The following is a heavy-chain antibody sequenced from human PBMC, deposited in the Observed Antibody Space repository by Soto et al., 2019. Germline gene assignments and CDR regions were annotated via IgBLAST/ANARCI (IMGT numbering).Heavy chain of an antibody. CDR2: IYSGGTT. CDR1: GLTVSSNY. Sequence: EVQLVESGGGLVQPGGSLRLSCAASGLTVSSNYMSWVRQAPGKGLERVSIIYSGGTTYYADSVKGRFNISRDNSKNTLYLQMTSLRAEDTSVYYCARAGISQAAAGSLDCCPIDSWGQGTLVTVSS. D-gene: IGHD6-13*01. CDR3: ARAGISQAAAGSLDCCPIDS. V-gene: IGHV3-66*01. J-gene: IGHJ4*02.